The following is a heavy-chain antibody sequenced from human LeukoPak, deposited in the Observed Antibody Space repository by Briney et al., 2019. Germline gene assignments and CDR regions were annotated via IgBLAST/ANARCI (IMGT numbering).Heavy chain of an antibody. CDR1: GFTFSSYG. CDR3: AKDRGYCSGGSCYGYMDV. CDR2: ISYDGSNK. V-gene: IGHV3-30*18. Sequence: GGSLRLSCAASGFTFSSYGMHWVRQAPGKGLEWVAVISYDGSNKYYADSVKGRFTISRDNSKNTLYLQMNSLRAEDTAVYYCAKDRGYCSGGSCYGYMDVWGKGTTVTVSS. D-gene: IGHD2-15*01. J-gene: IGHJ6*03.